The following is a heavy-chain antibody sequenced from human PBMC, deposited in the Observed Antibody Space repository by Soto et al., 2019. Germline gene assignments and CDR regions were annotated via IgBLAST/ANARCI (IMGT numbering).Heavy chain of an antibody. D-gene: IGHD3-3*01. V-gene: IGHV1-2*04. CDR2: INPNSGGT. CDR1: GYTFTSYG. Sequence: GASVKVSCKASGYTFTSYGISWVRQAPGQGLEWMGWINPNSGGTNYAQKFQGWVTMTRDTSISTAYMELSRLRSDDTAVYYCARVWRGAYMDVWGKGTTVTVSS. J-gene: IGHJ6*03. CDR3: ARVWRGAYMDV.